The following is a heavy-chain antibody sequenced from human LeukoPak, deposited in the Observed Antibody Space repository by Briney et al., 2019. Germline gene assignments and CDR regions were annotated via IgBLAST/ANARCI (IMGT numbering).Heavy chain of an antibody. CDR2: ISYDGSNK. Sequence: GGSLRLSCAASGFTFSSYGMHWVRQAPGKGLEWVAVISYDGSNKYYADSVKGRFTISRGNSKNTLYLQMNSLRAEDTAVYYCAKEYPYSSSWRRVYYFDYWGQGTLVTVSS. CDR1: GFTFSSYG. D-gene: IGHD6-13*01. V-gene: IGHV3-30*18. CDR3: AKEYPYSSSWRRVYYFDY. J-gene: IGHJ4*02.